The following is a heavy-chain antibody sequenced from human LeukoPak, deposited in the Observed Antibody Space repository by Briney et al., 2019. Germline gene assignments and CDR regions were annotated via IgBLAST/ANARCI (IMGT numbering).Heavy chain of an antibody. J-gene: IGHJ6*02. V-gene: IGHV4-34*01. Sequence: SETLSLTCEVYGGSLSDYYWSWIRQPPGKGLEWIGEIDQSGSTNYNPSLKSRVTISVDTSKNQFSLRLSSVAAADTAVYYCAGLPDRESYDFWTGYPVYYGMDVWGQGTTVTVSS. CDR1: GGSLSDYY. CDR2: IDQSGST. D-gene: IGHD3-3*01. CDR3: AGLPDRESYDFWTGYPVYYGMDV.